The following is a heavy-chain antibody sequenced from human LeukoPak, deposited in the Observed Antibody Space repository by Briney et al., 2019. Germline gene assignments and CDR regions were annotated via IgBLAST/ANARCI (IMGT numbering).Heavy chain of an antibody. CDR2: IIPIFGTA. V-gene: IGHV1-69*13. D-gene: IGHD3-3*01. J-gene: IGHJ6*02. CDR1: GGTFSSYA. CDR3: ARDHSENSYDFWSGLDYYGMDV. Sequence: ASVKVSCKASGGTFSSYAISWERQAPGQGLEWMGGIIPIFGTANYAQKFQGRVTITADESTSTAYMELSSLRSEDTAVYYCARDHSENSYDFWSGLDYYGMDVWGQGTTVTVSS.